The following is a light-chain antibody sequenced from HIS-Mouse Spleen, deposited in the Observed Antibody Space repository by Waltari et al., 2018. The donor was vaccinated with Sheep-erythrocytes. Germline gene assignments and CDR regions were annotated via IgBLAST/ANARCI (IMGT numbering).Light chain of an antibody. J-gene: IGKJ2*01. CDR1: QSISSY. Sequence: DIQMTQSPSSVSASVGDRVTITCRASQSISSYLNWYQQKPGKAPKLLIYAASSLQSGVPSRFSVSGSGTDFTLTISSLQPEDFATYYCQQSYSTPYTFGQGTKLEIK. CDR3: QQSYSTPYT. CDR2: AAS. V-gene: IGKV1-39*01.